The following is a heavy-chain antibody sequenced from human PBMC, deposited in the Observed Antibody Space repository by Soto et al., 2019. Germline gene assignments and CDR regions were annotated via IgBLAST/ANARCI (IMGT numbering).Heavy chain of an antibody. Sequence: AVKVSCKASGGTFSSYAISWVREAPGQGLEWMGGITPIFGTANYAQKFQGRVTITADESTSTAYMELSSLRSEDTAVYYCAREGGTMVRGVIFHYYGMDVWGQGTTVTVSS. CDR1: GGTFSSYA. CDR2: ITPIFGTA. CDR3: AREGGTMVRGVIFHYYGMDV. J-gene: IGHJ6*02. V-gene: IGHV1-69*13. D-gene: IGHD3-10*01.